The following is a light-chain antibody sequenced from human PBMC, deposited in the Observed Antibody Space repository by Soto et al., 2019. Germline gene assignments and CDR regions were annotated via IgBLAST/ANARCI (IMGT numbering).Light chain of an antibody. CDR3: QQYNTYPLT. CDR1: QSISTW. J-gene: IGKJ4*01. CDR2: KAS. Sequence: DIKMTQSPSTLSAYVGDRVTITCRASQSISTWLAWFQQKPGKAPWVLIYKASTLESGVPSRFSGGRSGTEFTLTISSLQPDDFATYYCQQYNTYPLTFGGGTKVEIK. V-gene: IGKV1-5*03.